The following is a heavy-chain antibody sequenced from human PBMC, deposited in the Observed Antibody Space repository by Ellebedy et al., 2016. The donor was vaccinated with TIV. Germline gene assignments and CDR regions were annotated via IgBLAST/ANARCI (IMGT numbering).Heavy chain of an antibody. D-gene: IGHD3-10*01. CDR1: GYSFTTYW. CDR2: IDPRDSYT. J-gene: IGHJ4*02. Sequence: KVSCKGSGYSFTTYWITWVRQMPGKGLEWMGKIDPRDSYTNYSQSFQGHVTISTDRSISTAYLQWSSLKASDTAMYFCATSSYNSGSYPRYDYWGQGTLVTVSS. CDR3: ATSSYNSGSYPRYDY. V-gene: IGHV5-10-1*01.